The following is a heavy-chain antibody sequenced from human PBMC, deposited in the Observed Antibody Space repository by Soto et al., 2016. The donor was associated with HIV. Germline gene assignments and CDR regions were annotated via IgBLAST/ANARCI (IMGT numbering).Heavy chain of an antibody. Sequence: EVQLVESGGGLVQSGGPVRLSCAASGFIFSDYWMHWVRQAPGKGLVWVSRINSGGSSTTYADSVKGRFTISRDNAKNTLYLQMNSLKTEDTAVYYCTTGTDRGLTYYYYYGMDVWGQGTSVTVSS. D-gene: IGHD2-21*02. CDR2: INSGGSST. CDR3: TTGTDRGLTYYYYYGMDV. V-gene: IGHV3-74*01. J-gene: IGHJ6*02. CDR1: GFIFSDYW.